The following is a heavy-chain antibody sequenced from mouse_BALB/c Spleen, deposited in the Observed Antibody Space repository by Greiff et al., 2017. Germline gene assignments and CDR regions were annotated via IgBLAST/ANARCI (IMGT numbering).Heavy chain of an antibody. CDR2: ISSGGGST. CDR1: GFAFSSYD. D-gene: IGHD2-4*01. Sequence: EVKLMESGGGLVKPGGSLKLSCAASGFAFSSYDMSWVRQTPEKRLEWVAYISSGGGSTYYPDTVKGRFTISRDNAKNTLYLQMSSLKSEDTAMYYCAIDYGAYWGQGTLVTVSA. V-gene: IGHV5-12-1*01. CDR3: AIDYGAY. J-gene: IGHJ3*01.